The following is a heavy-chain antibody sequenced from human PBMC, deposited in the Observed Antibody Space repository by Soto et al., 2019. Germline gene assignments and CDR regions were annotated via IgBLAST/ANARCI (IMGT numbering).Heavy chain of an antibody. D-gene: IGHD3-22*01. J-gene: IGHJ4*02. CDR3: ARQHRLKPRPAQIHYYDSSGFSDY. Sequence: GESLKISCKGSGYSFTSYWIGWVRPMPGKGLEWMGIIYPGDSDTRFSPSFQGQVTISADKSISTAYLQWSSLKASDTAMYYCARQHRLKPRPAQIHYYDSSGFSDYWGQGTLVTVSS. CDR1: GYSFTSYW. V-gene: IGHV5-51*01. CDR2: IYPGDSDT.